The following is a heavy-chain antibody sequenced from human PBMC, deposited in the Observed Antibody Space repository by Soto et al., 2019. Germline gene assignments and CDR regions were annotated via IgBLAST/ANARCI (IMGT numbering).Heavy chain of an antibody. CDR1: GGTFSSYA. CDR2: IIPIFGTA. V-gene: IGHV1-69*01. J-gene: IGHJ4*02. CDR3: ARDPPQYYYDSSGYYWDDY. Sequence: QVQLVQSGAEVKKPGSSVKVSCKASGGTFSSYAISWVRQAPGQGLEWMGGIIPIFGTANYAKKFQGRVTSTADDSTSRAYMELSSLRSEDTAVYYCARDPPQYYYDSSGYYWDDYWGQGTLVTVSS. D-gene: IGHD3-22*01.